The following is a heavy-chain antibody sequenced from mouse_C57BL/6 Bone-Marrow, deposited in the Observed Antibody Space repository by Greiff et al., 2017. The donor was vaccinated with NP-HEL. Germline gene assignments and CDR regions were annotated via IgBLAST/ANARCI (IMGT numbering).Heavy chain of an antibody. V-gene: IGHV1-54*01. CDR2: INPGSGGT. D-gene: IGHD2-12*01. Sequence: QVQLQQSGAELVRPGTSVKVSCKASGYAFTNYLIEWVKQRPGQGLEWIGVINPGSGGTNYNEKFKGKATLTADKSSSTAYMQLSSLTSEDSAVYFCARRTLDYIAMDYWGQGTSVTVSS. CDR1: GYAFTNYL. CDR3: ARRTLDYIAMDY. J-gene: IGHJ4*01.